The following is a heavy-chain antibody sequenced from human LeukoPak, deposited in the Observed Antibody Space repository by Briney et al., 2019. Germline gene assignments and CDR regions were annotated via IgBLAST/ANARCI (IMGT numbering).Heavy chain of an antibody. CDR1: GGSISNYY. CDR3: ARLGSTVVWDYYYGMDV. V-gene: IGHV4-59*08. CDR2: IYYSGST. Sequence: PSETLSLTCTVSGGSISNYYWSWIRQPPGKGLEWIGYIYYSGSTNYNPSLKSRVTISVDTSKNQFSLKLSSVTAADTAVYYCARLGSTVVWDYYYGMDVWGQGTTVTVSS. D-gene: IGHD4-23*01. J-gene: IGHJ6*02.